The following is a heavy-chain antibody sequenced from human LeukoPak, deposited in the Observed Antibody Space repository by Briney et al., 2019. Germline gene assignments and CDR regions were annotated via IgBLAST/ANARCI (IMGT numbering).Heavy chain of an antibody. CDR2: IYYSGST. Sequence: PSETLSLTCTVSGDSISNYYWSWIRQPPGKGLECIGYIYYSGSTNYNPSLKTRVTISVDGSKNQFSLKLSSVTAADTAVYYCASLRVVINYWGQGTLVTVSS. D-gene: IGHD3-3*01. J-gene: IGHJ4*02. CDR1: GDSISNYY. V-gene: IGHV4-59*12. CDR3: ASLRVVINY.